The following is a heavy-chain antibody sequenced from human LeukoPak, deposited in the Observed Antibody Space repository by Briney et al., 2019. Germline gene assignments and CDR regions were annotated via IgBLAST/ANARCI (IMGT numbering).Heavy chain of an antibody. D-gene: IGHD1-26*01. CDR1: GGTFSSYA. J-gene: IGHJ3*02. Sequence: SVKVSCKASGGTFSSYAISWVRQAPGQGLEWMGGIIPIFGTANYAQKFQGRVTITADKSTSTAYMELSSLRSEDTAVYYCASGIVGAVDAFDIWGQGTMVTVSS. CDR3: ASGIVGAVDAFDI. CDR2: IIPIFGTA. V-gene: IGHV1-69*06.